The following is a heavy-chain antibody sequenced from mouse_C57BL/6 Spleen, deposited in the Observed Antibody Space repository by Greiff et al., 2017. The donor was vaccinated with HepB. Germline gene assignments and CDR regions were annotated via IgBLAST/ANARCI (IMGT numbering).Heavy chain of an antibody. V-gene: IGHV14-4*01. CDR2: IDPENGDT. CDR1: GFNIKDDY. CDR3: FLWLRRPYYFDY. J-gene: IGHJ2*01. Sequence: EVQLQQSGAELVRPGASVKLSCTASGFNIKDDYMHWVKQRPEQGLEWIGWIDPENGDTEYASKFQGKATITADTSSNTAYLQLSSLTSEDTAVYYCFLWLRRPYYFDYWGQGTTLTVSS. D-gene: IGHD2-2*01.